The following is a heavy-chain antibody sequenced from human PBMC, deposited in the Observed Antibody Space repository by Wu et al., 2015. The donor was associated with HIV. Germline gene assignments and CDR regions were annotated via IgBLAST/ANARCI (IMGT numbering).Heavy chain of an antibody. CDR2: IYHSGST. J-gene: IGHJ5*02. D-gene: IGHD3-16*01. CDR1: GYSISSGYY. Sequence: QVQLQESGPGLVKPSETLSLTCAVSGYSISSGYYWGWIRQPPGKGLEWIGSIYHSGSTYYNPSLKSRVTISVDTSKNQFSLKLSSVTAADTAVYYCARIQYGRGENWFDPWGQGTLVTVSS. V-gene: IGHV4-38-2*01. CDR3: ARIQYGRGENWFDP.